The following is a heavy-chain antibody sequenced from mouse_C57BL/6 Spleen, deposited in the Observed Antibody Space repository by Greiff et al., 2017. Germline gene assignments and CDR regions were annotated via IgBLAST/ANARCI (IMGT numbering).Heavy chain of an antibody. J-gene: IGHJ3*01. CDR1: GYTFTEYT. CDR2: FYPGSGST. CDR3: ARREEGEGVAY. V-gene: IGHV1-62-2*01. Sequence: VQLQQSGAELVKPGASVKLSCKASGYTFTEYTINWVKQRTGQGLEWIGWFYPGSGSTQYNEKFKVKATLTADKSSSPVYMELSRLTSEDSAVYFFARREEGEGVAYWGQGTLVTVSA.